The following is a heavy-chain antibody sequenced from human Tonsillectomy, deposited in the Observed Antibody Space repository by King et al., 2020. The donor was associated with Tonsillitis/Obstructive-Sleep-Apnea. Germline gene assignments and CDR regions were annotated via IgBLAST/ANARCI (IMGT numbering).Heavy chain of an antibody. CDR3: ARDAGIRDIIMKPAARGTFDI. CDR2: ISSSATNK. V-gene: IGHV3-11*01. CDR1: GFSLSDHY. J-gene: IGHJ3*02. D-gene: IGHD2-2*01. Sequence: VQLVESGGGLVKPGGSLRLSCEASGFSLSDHYMTWIRQAPGKGLEWVSYISSSATNKYYADSVKGRFTISRHTARNSVYLQMNTLRADVTGVYYCARDAGIRDIIMKPAARGTFDIWGQGTLVTVSS.